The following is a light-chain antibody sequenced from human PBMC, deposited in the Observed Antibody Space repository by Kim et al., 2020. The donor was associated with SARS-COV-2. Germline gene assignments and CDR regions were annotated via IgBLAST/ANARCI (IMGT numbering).Light chain of an antibody. J-gene: IGKJ5*01. CDR1: QGISSY. Sequence: ASIGDRVTIPCRASQGISSYLAWYQQKPGKAPKLLIYGASTLQNGVPSRFSGRGSGTDFTLTINTLQPEDFATYYCQQLDDYPITFGQGTRLEIK. V-gene: IGKV1-9*01. CDR2: GAS. CDR3: QQLDDYPIT.